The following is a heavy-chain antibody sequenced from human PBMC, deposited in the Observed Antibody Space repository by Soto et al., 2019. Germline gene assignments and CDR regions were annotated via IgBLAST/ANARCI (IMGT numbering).Heavy chain of an antibody. CDR1: GASISSXXXY. Sequence: QLQLQESGPGLVKPSETLSLTCTVSGASISSXXXYWGXIRQPPGKGLEWIGTFYYSGSTYYNPXXXXXXXXXXXXXXXXXXXXXXXXXXXXXXXXXXXXXXXXXYFDYWGQGTLVTVSS. CDR2: FYYSGST. CDR3: XXXXXXXYFDY. J-gene: IGHJ4*02. V-gene: IGHV4-39*01.